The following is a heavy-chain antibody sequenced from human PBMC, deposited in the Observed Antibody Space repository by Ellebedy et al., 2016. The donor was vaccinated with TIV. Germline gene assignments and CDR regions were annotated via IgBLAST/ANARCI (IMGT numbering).Heavy chain of an antibody. CDR2: ISSSSSYT. Sequence: GESLKISXAASGFTFSDYYMSWIRQAPGKGLEWVSYISSSSSYTNYADSVKGRFTISRDNAKNSLYLQMNSLRAEDTAVYYCAREGGDKTYYYDSSGYSYWYFDLWGRGTLVTVSS. CDR1: GFTFSDYY. J-gene: IGHJ2*01. V-gene: IGHV3-11*06. CDR3: AREGGDKTYYYDSSGYSYWYFDL. D-gene: IGHD3-22*01.